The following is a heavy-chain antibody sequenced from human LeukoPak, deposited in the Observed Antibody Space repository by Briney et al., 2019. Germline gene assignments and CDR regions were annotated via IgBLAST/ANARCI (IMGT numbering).Heavy chain of an antibody. CDR1: GYSLTHYW. J-gene: IGHJ3*02. Sequence: GESLKISCKGSGYSLTHYWIGWVRQMPGKGLEWTGIIYPGDSDTRYSPSFQGQVTISADKSISTAYLQWSSLKASDSAMYFCARLGGSYYSAFDIWGQGTMVTVSS. CDR3: ARLGGSYYSAFDI. D-gene: IGHD1-26*01. V-gene: IGHV5-51*01. CDR2: IYPGDSDT.